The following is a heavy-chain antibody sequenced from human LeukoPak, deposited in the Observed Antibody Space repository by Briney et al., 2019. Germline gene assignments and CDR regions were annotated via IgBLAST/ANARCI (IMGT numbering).Heavy chain of an antibody. CDR1: GFTFSSYG. V-gene: IGHV3-33*06. D-gene: IGHD5-12*01. J-gene: IGHJ4*02. CDR3: AKEGRVASTEDGLDC. CDR2: IWYDGSNK. Sequence: QPGRSLRLSCAASGFTFSSYGMQWVRQAPGRGLEWGSVIWYDGSNKYYADSVKGRFTISRDNSKNTLSLQMNSLRPEDTAVYYCAKEGRVASTEDGLDCWGQGTLVTVSS.